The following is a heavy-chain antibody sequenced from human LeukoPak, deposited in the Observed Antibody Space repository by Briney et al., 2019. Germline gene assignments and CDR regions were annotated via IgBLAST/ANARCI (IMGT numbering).Heavy chain of an antibody. CDR3: AKVYSAGWYPGYFDY. J-gene: IGHJ4*02. D-gene: IGHD6-19*01. Sequence: GGSLRLSCAASGFTFSDYYMSWIRQAPGKGLEWVSYISTSSSYIYYADSVKGRFTISRDNAKNSLYLQMNSLRAEDTAVYYCAKVYSAGWYPGYFDYWGQGTLVTVSS. CDR2: ISTSSSYI. CDR1: GFTFSDYY. V-gene: IGHV3-11*01.